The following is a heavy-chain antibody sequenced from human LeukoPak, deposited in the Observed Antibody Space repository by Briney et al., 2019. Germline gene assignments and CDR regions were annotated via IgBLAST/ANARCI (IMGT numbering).Heavy chain of an antibody. Sequence: PSETLSLTCTVSGGSISSGGYYWSWIRQHPGKGLEWIGYIYYSGSTYYNPSLKSRVTISVDTSKNQFSLKLSSVTAADTAVYYCARGNYVWGSYRPSPDAFDIWGQGTMVTVSS. J-gene: IGHJ3*02. CDR2: IYYSGST. D-gene: IGHD3-16*02. CDR3: ARGNYVWGSYRPSPDAFDI. CDR1: GGSISSGGYY. V-gene: IGHV4-31*03.